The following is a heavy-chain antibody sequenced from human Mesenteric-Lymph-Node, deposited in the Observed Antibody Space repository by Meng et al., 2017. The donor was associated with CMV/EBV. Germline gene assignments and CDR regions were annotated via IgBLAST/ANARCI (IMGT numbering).Heavy chain of an antibody. CDR1: GFTFSSHS. CDR2: ISSSSSYI. D-gene: IGHD6-13*01. Sequence: GESLKISCAASGFTFSSHSMNWVRQAPGKGLEWVSSISSSSSYIYYADSVKGRFTISRDNAKNSLYLQMNSLRAEDTAVYYCARSIAAAGTHYWGQGTLVTVSS. CDR3: ARSIAAAGTHY. J-gene: IGHJ4*02. V-gene: IGHV3-21*01.